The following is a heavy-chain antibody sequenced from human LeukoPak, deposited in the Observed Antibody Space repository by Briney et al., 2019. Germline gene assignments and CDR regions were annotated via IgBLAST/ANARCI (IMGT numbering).Heavy chain of an antibody. J-gene: IGHJ6*02. Sequence: QTGGSLRLSCAASGFTFSSYGMHWVRQAPGKGLEWVAVISYDGSNKYYADSVKGRFTISRDNSKNPLYLQMNSLRAEDTAVYYCAKKDSTDYGDPYYYYYYGMDVWGQGTTVTVSS. CDR1: GFTFSSYG. CDR3: AKKDSTDYGDPYYYYYYGMDV. CDR2: ISYDGSNK. D-gene: IGHD4-17*01. V-gene: IGHV3-30*18.